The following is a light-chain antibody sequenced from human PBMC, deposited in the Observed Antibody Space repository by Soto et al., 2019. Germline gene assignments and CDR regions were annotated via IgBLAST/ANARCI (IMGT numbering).Light chain of an antibody. CDR3: QQYNNWPPWT. J-gene: IGKJ1*01. V-gene: IGKV3-15*01. CDR2: GAS. CDR1: QSVSSN. Sequence: EIVGTQSPASQSVSQGGTATLSPRPSQSVSSNLAWYQQKPGQAPRLLIYGASTRATGIPARFSGSGSGTEFTLTISSLQSEDFAVYYCQQYNNWPPWTCGQGTKVDIK.